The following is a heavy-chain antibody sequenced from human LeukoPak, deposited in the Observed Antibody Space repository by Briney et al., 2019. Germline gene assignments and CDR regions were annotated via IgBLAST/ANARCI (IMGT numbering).Heavy chain of an antibody. CDR1: GYSISSGYY. D-gene: IGHD2-2*01. CDR2: IYHSGST. CDR3: ARLSVVPAAPFDY. V-gene: IGHV4-38-2*01. J-gene: IGHJ4*02. Sequence: PSETLSLTRAVSGYSISSGYYWGWIRQPPGKGLEWIGSIYHSGSTYYNPSLKSRVTISVDTSKNQFSLKLSSVTAADTAVYYCARLSVVPAAPFDYWGQGTLVTVSS.